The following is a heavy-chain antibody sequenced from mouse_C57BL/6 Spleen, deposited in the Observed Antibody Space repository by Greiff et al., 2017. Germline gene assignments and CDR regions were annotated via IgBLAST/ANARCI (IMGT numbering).Heavy chain of an antibody. D-gene: IGHD2-4*01. CDR1: GYTFTDYE. CDR2: IDPETGGT. V-gene: IGHV1-15*01. CDR3: TRTDDYPYAMGY. Sequence: VQLQESGAELVRPGASVTLSCKASGYTFTDYEMHWVKQTPVHGLEWIGAIDPETGGTAYNQKFKGKAILTADKSSSTAYMELRSLTSEDSAVYYCTRTDDYPYAMGYWGQGTSVTVSS. J-gene: IGHJ4*01.